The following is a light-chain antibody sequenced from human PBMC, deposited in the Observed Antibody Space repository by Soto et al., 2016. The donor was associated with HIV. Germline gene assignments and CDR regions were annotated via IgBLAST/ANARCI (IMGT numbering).Light chain of an antibody. J-gene: IGLJ1*01. V-gene: IGLV3-1*01. CDR1: KLGDKY. CDR2: QDS. CDR3: QVWDSSSYV. Sequence: SYELTQPPSVSVSPGHTASITCSGDKLGDKYACWYQQKPGQSPVLVIYQDSKRPSGIPERFSGSNSGNTATLTISGTQAMDEADYYCQVWDSSSYVFGTGTKVTVL.